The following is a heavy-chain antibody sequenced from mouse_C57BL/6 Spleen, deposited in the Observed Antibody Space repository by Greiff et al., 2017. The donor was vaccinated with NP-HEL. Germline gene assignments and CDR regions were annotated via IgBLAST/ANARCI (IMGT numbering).Heavy chain of an antibody. CDR1: GYTFTDYY. CDR2: INPNNGGT. Sequence: VQLQQSGPELVKPGASVKISCKASGYTFTDYYMHWVKQSHGKSLEWIGDINPNNGGTSYNQKFKSKATLTVDKSSSTAYMELRSLTSEDSAVYYGARRGGCYYWDFDVWGTGTTVTVSS. V-gene: IGHV1-26*01. J-gene: IGHJ1*03. CDR3: ARRGGCYYWDFDV. D-gene: IGHD1-1*02.